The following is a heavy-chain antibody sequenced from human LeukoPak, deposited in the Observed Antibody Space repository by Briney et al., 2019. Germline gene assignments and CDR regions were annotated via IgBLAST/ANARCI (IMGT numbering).Heavy chain of an antibody. V-gene: IGHV4-59*08. CDR3: ARHKGAWSDFYLDY. CDR2: IDHGGSI. CDR1: ANSITNYF. J-gene: IGHJ4*02. Sequence: PSETLSLTCTVSANSITNYFWSWIRQPPGKGLEWIAYIDHGGSINYTPSLKSRVTISIDTSKKQFSLKLSSVTAADTAVYYCARHKGAWSDFYLDYWGQGTLVTVSS. D-gene: IGHD6-19*01.